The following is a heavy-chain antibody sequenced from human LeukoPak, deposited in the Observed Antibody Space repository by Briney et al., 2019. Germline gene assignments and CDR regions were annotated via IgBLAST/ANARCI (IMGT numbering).Heavy chain of an antibody. CDR1: GFTFSSYS. CDR3: ARDLCSSTSCYPGPFY. CDR2: ISSSSSYI. Sequence: PGGSLRLSCAASGFTFSSYSMNWLRQAPGKGLEWVSSISSSSSYIYYADSVKGRFTISRDNAKNSLYLQMNSLRAEDTAVYYCARDLCSSTSCYPGPFYWGQGTLVTVSS. V-gene: IGHV3-21*01. J-gene: IGHJ4*02. D-gene: IGHD2-2*01.